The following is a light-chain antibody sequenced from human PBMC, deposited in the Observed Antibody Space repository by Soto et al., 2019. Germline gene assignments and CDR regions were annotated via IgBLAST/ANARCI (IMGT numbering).Light chain of an antibody. Sequence: QTVVTQEPSLTVSPGGTVTLTCGSSTGAVTSGHYPYWFQQKPGQAPRTLIYDTSNKHSWTPARFSGSLLGGKAALTLSGAQPEDESEYYCILSYSGALFGGGTKVTVL. CDR3: ILSYSGAL. V-gene: IGLV7-46*01. J-gene: IGLJ2*01. CDR2: DTS. CDR1: TGAVTSGHY.